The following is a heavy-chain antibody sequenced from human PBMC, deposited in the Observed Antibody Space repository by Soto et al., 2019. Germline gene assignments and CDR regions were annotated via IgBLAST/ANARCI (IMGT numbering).Heavy chain of an antibody. CDR3: ARGSGIVALPGELEDVNYDY. D-gene: IGHD1-1*01. V-gene: IGHV4-34*01. Sequence: QVQLQQWGAGLVKPSETLSLSCAVYGQSFSGHSWAWIRQPPGKGLEWIGEINESGSTYYNPSLKSRVTILTDTSKNRFSLKLSSVSAADTAAYFCARGSGIVALPGELEDVNYDYWGQGTLVNVSS. CDR2: INESGST. CDR1: GQSFSGHS. J-gene: IGHJ4*02.